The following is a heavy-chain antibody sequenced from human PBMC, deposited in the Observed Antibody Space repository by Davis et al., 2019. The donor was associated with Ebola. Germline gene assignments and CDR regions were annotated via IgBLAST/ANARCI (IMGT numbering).Heavy chain of an antibody. CDR2: ITSSSSYI. V-gene: IGHV3-21*01. CDR3: ARESPTYVNTAHFDN. CDR1: GFTFSSYA. D-gene: IGHD5-18*01. Sequence: GGSLRLSCAASGFTFSSYAMSWVRRAPGKGLEWVSSITSSSSYIYYADSVKGRFTISRDNAKNSLYLQMNSLRAEDTAVYYCARESPTYVNTAHFDNWGQGTLVTVSS. J-gene: IGHJ4*02.